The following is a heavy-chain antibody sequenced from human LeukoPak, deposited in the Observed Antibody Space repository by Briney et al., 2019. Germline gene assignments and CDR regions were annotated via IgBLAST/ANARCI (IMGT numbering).Heavy chain of an antibody. V-gene: IGHV3-30*03. CDR3: ARDQGILHEAVGSPMRH. Sequence: GGSLRLSCAASGFTFSSYGMHWVRQAPGKGLEWVAVISYDGSNKYYADSVKGRFTISRDNSKNTLYLQMNSLRAEDTAVYYCARDQGILHEAVGSPMRHWGQGTLVTVSS. CDR1: GFTFSSYG. J-gene: IGHJ1*01. D-gene: IGHD2-15*01. CDR2: ISYDGSNK.